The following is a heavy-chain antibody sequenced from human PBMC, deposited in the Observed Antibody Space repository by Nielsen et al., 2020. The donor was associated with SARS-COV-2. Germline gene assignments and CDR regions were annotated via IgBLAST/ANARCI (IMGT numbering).Heavy chain of an antibody. D-gene: IGHD7-27*01. CDR3: ARDCSCGLGSSPSYYFDY. Sequence: SETLSLTCAVSGGPISSNNWWSWARQPPGKGLEWIGEIYHRGSTNYSPSLKTRVTISVDKSKNQFSLELRSVTAADTAVYYCARDCSCGLGSSPSYYFDYWGQGTLVTVSS. CDR2: IYHRGST. J-gene: IGHJ4*02. CDR1: GGPISSNNW. V-gene: IGHV4-4*02.